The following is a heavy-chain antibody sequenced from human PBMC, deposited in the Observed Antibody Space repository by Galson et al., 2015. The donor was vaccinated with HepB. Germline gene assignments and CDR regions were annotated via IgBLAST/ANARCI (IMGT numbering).Heavy chain of an antibody. CDR3: ARGGSSVAAFDI. CDR2: IWYDGSNK. D-gene: IGHD2-15*01. Sequence: SLRLSCAASGFTFSSYGMHWVRQAPGKGLEWVAVIWYDGSNKYYADSVKGRFTISRDNSKNTLYLQMNSLRAEDTAVYYCARGGSSVAAFDIWGQGTMVTVSS. V-gene: IGHV3-33*01. CDR1: GFTFSSYG. J-gene: IGHJ3*02.